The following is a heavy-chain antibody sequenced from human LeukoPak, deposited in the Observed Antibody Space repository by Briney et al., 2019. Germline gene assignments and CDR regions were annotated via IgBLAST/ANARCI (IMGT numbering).Heavy chain of an antibody. J-gene: IGHJ4*02. Sequence: GGSLRLSCAASGFAFSTHAMSWVRQAPGKGLEWVSAVGVSGGNTYYADSVKGRFTISRDNSNNTLYLQMNSLRAEDTALYYCARRNFFDYWGQGTLGTVSS. CDR2: VGVSGGNT. V-gene: IGHV3-23*01. CDR1: GFAFSTHA. CDR3: ARRNFFDY.